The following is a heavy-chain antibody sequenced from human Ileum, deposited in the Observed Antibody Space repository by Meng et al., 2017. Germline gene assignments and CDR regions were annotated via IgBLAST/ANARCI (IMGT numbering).Heavy chain of an antibody. V-gene: IGHV2-5*01. D-gene: IGHD5-24*01. J-gene: IGHJ4*02. CDR3: AHRRDGLRQYYFDC. Sequence: QITLKESGSGLVKPTGTLTLTCAFSGGSLSSSGGGGWIRQSPGKALEWLALVYWNGDKRYSPSLQSRLTITRDTSNNQVMLTMTKMDPVDTATYYCAHRRDGLRQYYFDCWGQGTLVTVSS. CDR1: GGSLSSSGG. CDR2: VYWNGDK.